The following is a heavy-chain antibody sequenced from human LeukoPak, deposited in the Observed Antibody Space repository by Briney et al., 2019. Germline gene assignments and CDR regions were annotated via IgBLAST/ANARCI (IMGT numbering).Heavy chain of an antibody. CDR1: GGSISSSSYY. V-gene: IGHV4-39*01. CDR2: IYYSGST. CDR3: ARLYQLLDYFDY. Sequence: SETLSLTCTVSGGSISSSSYYWGWIRQPPGKGLEWIGSIYYSGSTYYNPSLKSRVTISVDTSKNQFSLKLSSVTAADTAVYYCARLYQLLDYFDYWGQGTLVTVSS. D-gene: IGHD2-2*01. J-gene: IGHJ4*02.